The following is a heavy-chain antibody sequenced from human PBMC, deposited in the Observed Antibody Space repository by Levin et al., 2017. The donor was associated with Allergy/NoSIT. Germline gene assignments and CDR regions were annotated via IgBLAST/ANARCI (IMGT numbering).Heavy chain of an antibody. J-gene: IGHJ4*02. D-gene: IGHD3-9*01. CDR2: INPSGGST. V-gene: IGHV1-46*01. CDR1: EYTFTSYY. Sequence: ASVKVSCKASEYTFTSYYIHWVRQAPGQGLEWMGIINPSGGSTSYAQKFQGRVTMTRDTSTSTVYMELSSLRSEDTAVYYCARTLTGGNVPFDYWGQGTLITVSS. CDR3: ARTLTGGNVPFDY.